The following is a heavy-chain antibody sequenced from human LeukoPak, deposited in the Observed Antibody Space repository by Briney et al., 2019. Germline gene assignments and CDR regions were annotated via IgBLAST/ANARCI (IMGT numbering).Heavy chain of an antibody. Sequence: SETLSLTCAVYGGSFSGYYWSLIRQPPGKGLEWIGEINHSGSTNYNPSLKSRVTISVDTSKNQFSLKLSSVTAADTAVYYCARGRRAARPPYYFDYWGQGTLVTVSS. CDR1: GGSFSGYY. V-gene: IGHV4-34*01. CDR2: INHSGST. J-gene: IGHJ4*02. D-gene: IGHD6-6*01. CDR3: ARGRRAARPPYYFDY.